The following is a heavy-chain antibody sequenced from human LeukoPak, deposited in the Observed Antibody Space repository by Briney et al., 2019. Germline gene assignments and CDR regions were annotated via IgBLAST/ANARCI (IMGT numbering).Heavy chain of an antibody. CDR3: ARDWSGSYLIKGFFDY. CDR1: GYTFTSYY. D-gene: IGHD1-26*01. J-gene: IGHJ4*02. CDR2: INPSGGST. V-gene: IGHV1-46*01. Sequence: AASVKVSCKASGYTFTSYYMHWVRQAPGQGLEWMGIINPSGGSTSYAQKFQGRVTMTRDTSTSTVYMELSSLRSEDTAVYYCARDWSGSYLIKGFFDYWGQGTLVTVSS.